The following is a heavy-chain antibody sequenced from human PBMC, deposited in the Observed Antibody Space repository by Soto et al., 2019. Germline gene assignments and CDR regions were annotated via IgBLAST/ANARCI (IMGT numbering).Heavy chain of an antibody. Sequence: GGSLRLSCAASGFSVSDYAMSWVRQAPGKGLEWVSSISGSVDGTYYGDSVKGRFTLSRDTSQKTLYLQMNNLRGEDTAVYFCTKSRRSVSMLYGFGGMDVWGRGTRVTFSS. V-gene: IGHV3-23*01. D-gene: IGHD2-8*01. CDR2: ISGSVDGT. J-gene: IGHJ6*02. CDR3: TKSRRSVSMLYGFGGMDV. CDR1: GFSVSDYA.